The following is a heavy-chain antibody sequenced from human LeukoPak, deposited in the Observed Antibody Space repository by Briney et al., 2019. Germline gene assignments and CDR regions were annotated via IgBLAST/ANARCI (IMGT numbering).Heavy chain of an antibody. CDR2: TRNQANRYTK. D-gene: IGHD2/OR15-2a*01. CDR3: ARERKNTGNFDY. J-gene: IGHJ4*02. Sequence: GGSLRLSCAASGFTFSDHYMDWVRQAPGKGLEWVGRTRNQANRYTKEYAASVRGRFAISRDDSKNSLYRQMNSLKTEHTAVYYCARERKNTGNFDYWGEGTLVTVSS. V-gene: IGHV3-72*01. CDR1: GFTFSDHY.